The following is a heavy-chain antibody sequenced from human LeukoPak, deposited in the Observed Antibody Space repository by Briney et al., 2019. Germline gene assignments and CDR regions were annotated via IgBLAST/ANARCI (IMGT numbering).Heavy chain of an antibody. J-gene: IGHJ4*02. D-gene: IGHD6-13*01. CDR2: INPNSGGT. V-gene: IGHV1-2*06. CDR3: ARAYSSSWYYFDY. Sequence: GPSVKVSCKASGYTFTGYYMHWVRQVPGQGLEWMGRINPNSGGTNYAQKFQGRVTMTRDTSISTAYMELSRLRSDDTAVYYCARAYSSSWYYFDYWGQGTLVTVSS. CDR1: GYTFTGYY.